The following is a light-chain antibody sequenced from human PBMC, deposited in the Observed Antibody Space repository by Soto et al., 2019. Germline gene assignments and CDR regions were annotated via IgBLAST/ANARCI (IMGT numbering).Light chain of an antibody. V-gene: IGKV1-5*01. CDR3: QQYYSTPLT. Sequence: DIQMTQSPSSLSVSLGDRVTITCRASESISSWLAWYQQKPGKAPKLLIYDASSLESGVPSRFSGSGSGTDFTLTISSLQAEDVAVYYCQQYYSTPLTFGGGTKVAIK. J-gene: IGKJ4*01. CDR1: ESISSW. CDR2: DAS.